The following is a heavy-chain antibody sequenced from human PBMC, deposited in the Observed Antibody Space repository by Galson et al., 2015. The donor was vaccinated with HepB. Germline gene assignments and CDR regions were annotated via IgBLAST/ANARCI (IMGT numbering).Heavy chain of an antibody. J-gene: IGHJ6*02. CDR3: TRQFYDRGGFYNYVMDV. Sequence: SLRLSCAASGFTFSRYWMHWVRHAPGKGLVWVSRMSGDGSNTDYADSVKGRFSISRDNAKDTLYLQMNSLRAEDTATYYCTRQFYDRGGFYNYVMDVWGQGTTVTVSS. CDR2: MSGDGSNT. CDR1: GFTFSRYW. V-gene: IGHV3-74*01. D-gene: IGHD3-22*01.